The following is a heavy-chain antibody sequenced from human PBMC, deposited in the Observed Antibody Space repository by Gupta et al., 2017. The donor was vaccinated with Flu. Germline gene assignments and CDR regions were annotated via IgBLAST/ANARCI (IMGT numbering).Heavy chain of an antibody. CDR3: GRDPGGDSGAFDI. J-gene: IGHJ3*02. CDR2: VWYDGKTK. Sequence: QVEMVESGEGVVQPGRSLRLSWAASGFTFSSHGFHWVRQAPGKGLEWVAIVWYDGKTKFYADSVKGRFTISRDNSKNTLYLQMDNLRVEDTAVYYCGRDPGGDSGAFDIRGQGTMVSVSS. D-gene: IGHD2-21*02. CDR1: GFTFSSHG. V-gene: IGHV3-33*01.